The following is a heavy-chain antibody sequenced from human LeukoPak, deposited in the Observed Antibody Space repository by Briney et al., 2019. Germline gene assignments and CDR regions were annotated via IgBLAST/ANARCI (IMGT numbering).Heavy chain of an antibody. CDR2: ISGRADST. D-gene: IGHD3-10*01. V-gene: IGHV3-23*01. CDR3: AKGSDRSGSYYLDY. Sequence: GGSLRLSCAASGFIFSSYAMTWVRQTPGKGLEWVSGISGRADSTYYADSVKGRFTISRDNSKNTLYLQMNSLRADDTAVYYCAKGSDRSGSYYLDYWGQGTLVTVSS. J-gene: IGHJ4*02. CDR1: GFIFSSYA.